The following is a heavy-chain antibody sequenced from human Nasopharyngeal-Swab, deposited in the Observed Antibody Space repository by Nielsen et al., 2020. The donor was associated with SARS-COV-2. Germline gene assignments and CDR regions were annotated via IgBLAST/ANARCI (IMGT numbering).Heavy chain of an antibody. V-gene: IGHV4-31*02. Sequence: WIRQPPGKGLEWIGYIYHSGSTYYNPSLKSRVTTSVDTSKNQFSLKLSSVTAADTAVYYCARANRSGIFGVVLNFDYWGQGTLVTVSS. CDR2: IYHSGST. CDR3: ARANRSGIFGVVLNFDY. J-gene: IGHJ4*02. D-gene: IGHD3-3*01.